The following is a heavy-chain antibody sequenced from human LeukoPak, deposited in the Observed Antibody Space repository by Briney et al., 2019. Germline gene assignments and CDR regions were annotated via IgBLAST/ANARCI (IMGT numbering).Heavy chain of an antibody. CDR2: ISSSSSYI. Sequence: TGGSLRLSCAASGFTFSSYSMNWVRQAPGKGLEGVSSISSSSSYIYYADSVKGRFTISRDNAKNSLYLQMNSLRAEDTAVYYCARALYRQHIVVVNAKNYWYFDLWGRGTLVTVSS. CDR3: ARALYRQHIVVVNAKNYWYFDL. J-gene: IGHJ2*01. V-gene: IGHV3-21*01. CDR1: GFTFSSYS. D-gene: IGHD2-21*01.